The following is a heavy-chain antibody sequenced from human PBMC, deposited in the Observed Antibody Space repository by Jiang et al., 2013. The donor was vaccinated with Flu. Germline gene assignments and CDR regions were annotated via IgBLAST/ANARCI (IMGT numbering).Heavy chain of an antibody. CDR1: GGSFSGYY. J-gene: IGHJ6*02. D-gene: IGHD3-9*01. V-gene: IGHV4-34*01. CDR3: SRGELQYLFGQDYDYYYGMDV. Sequence: LLKPSETLSLTCAVHGGSFSGYYWTWIRQAPGEGLEWIGEINHRGSTKYNPSLKSRVIISLDVSQNHFSLRLDSVTAADTAIYYCSRGELQYLFGQDYDYYYGMDVWGQGATVIVSS. CDR2: INHRGST.